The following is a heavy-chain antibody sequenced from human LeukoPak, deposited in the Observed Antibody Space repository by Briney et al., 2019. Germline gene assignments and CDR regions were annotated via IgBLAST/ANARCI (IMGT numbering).Heavy chain of an antibody. D-gene: IGHD3-10*02. CDR1: GFTFDDYA. CDR2: ISWDGGST. J-gene: IGHJ6*04. Sequence: GGSLRLSCAASGFTFDDYAMHWVRQAPGKGLEWVSLISWDGGSTYYADSVKGRFTISRDNSKNSLYLQMNSLRPEDTALYYCAELGITMIGGVWGKGTTVTISS. V-gene: IGHV3-43D*03. CDR3: AELGITMIGGV.